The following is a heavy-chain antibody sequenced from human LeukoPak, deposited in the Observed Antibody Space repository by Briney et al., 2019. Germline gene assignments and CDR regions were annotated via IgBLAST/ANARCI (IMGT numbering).Heavy chain of an antibody. CDR3: ARDARSGGAGFDY. CDR2: IYYSGST. Sequence: SETLSFTCTVSGGSISSYYWSWIRQPPGKGLEWIGYIYYSGSTNYNPSLKSRVTISVDTSKNQFSLKLSSVTAADTAVYYCARDARSGGAGFDYWGQGTLVTVSS. V-gene: IGHV4-59*01. D-gene: IGHD2-15*01. CDR1: GGSISSYY. J-gene: IGHJ4*02.